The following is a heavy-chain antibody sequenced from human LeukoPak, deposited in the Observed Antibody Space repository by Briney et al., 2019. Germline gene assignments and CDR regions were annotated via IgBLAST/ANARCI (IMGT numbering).Heavy chain of an antibody. CDR3: ARQGEMEAFDY. J-gene: IGHJ4*02. CDR1: GGSISSYY. Sequence: SETLSLTCTVSGGSISSYYWSWIRQPPGKGLEWIGYIYYSGSTNYNPSLKSRVTISVDTSKNQFSLKLSSVTAADTAVYYCARQGEMEAFDYWGQGTLVTVSS. D-gene: IGHD1-1*01. CDR2: IYYSGST. V-gene: IGHV4-59*01.